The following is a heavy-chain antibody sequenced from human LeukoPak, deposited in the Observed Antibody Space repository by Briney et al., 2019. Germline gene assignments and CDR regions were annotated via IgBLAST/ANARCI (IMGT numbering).Heavy chain of an antibody. CDR3: ARDQGDFIELGGAFDI. J-gene: IGHJ3*02. V-gene: IGHV1-18*01. CDR2: ISAYNGNT. Sequence: ASVKVSCKASGYTFTSYGISWVRQAPGQGLEWMGWISAYNGNTNYAQKLQGRVTMTTDTSTSTAYMELRSLRSDDTAVYYCARDQGDFIELGGAFDIWGQGTMVTVSS. CDR1: GYTFTSYG. D-gene: IGHD7-27*01.